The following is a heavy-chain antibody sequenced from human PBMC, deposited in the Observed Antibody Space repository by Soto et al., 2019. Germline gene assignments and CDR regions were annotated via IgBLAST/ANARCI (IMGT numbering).Heavy chain of an antibody. CDR1: GFNFNNYA. V-gene: IGHV3-23*01. CDR2: ITGSGSST. CDR3: AKAADIIPTPVDS. J-gene: IGHJ4*02. Sequence: PGGSLXLSCAASGFNFNNYAMNWVRQAPGKGLEWVSAITGSGSSTYYADSVKGRFTISRDNSKNTLFLQMNDLRAEDTAVYYCAKAADIIPTPVDSWGQGTLVTVSS. D-gene: IGHD5-12*01.